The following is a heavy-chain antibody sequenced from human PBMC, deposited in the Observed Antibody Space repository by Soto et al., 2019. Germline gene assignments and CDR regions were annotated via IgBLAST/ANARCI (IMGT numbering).Heavy chain of an antibody. V-gene: IGHV1-18*01. CDR1: GYTFTSYD. D-gene: IGHD1-26*01. Sequence: ASVKVSCKASGYTFTSYDINWVRQATGQGLEWMGWMNPNSGNTNYAQKLQGRVTMTTDTSTTTAYMDLRSLRSDDTAVYYCAANSGSYSRPRYWGQGTLVTVSS. CDR3: AANSGSYSRPRY. CDR2: MNPNSGNT. J-gene: IGHJ4*02.